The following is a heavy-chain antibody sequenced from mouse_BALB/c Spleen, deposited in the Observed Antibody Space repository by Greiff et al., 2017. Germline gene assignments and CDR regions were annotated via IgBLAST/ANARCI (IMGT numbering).Heavy chain of an antibody. CDR3: ARRGGFDGNYVWFAY. D-gene: IGHD2-1*01. CDR1: GYSITSDYA. Sequence: EVQLQQSGPGLVKPSQSLSLTCTVTGYSITSDYAWNWIRQFPGNKLEWMGYISYSGSTSYNPSLKSRISITRDTSKNQFFLQLNSVTTEDTATYYCARRGGFDGNYVWFAYWGQGTLVTVSA. J-gene: IGHJ3*01. V-gene: IGHV3-2*02. CDR2: ISYSGST.